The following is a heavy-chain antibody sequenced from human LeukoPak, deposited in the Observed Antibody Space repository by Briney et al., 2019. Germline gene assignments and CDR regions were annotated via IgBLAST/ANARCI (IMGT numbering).Heavy chain of an antibody. D-gene: IGHD4-17*01. CDR1: GGSISSGDYY. Sequence: PSETLSLTCTVPGGSISSGDYYWSWIRQPPGKGLEWIGYIYYSGSTYYNPSLKSRVTISVDTSKNQFSLKLSSVTAADTAVYYCALTSYGDYGNFQHWGQGTLVTVSS. CDR3: ALTSYGDYGNFQH. V-gene: IGHV4-30-4*01. CDR2: IYYSGST. J-gene: IGHJ1*01.